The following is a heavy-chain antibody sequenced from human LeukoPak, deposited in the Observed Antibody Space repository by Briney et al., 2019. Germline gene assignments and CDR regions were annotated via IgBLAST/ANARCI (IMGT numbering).Heavy chain of an antibody. J-gene: IGHJ4*02. Sequence: PSETLSLTCTVSGGSISIFYTSWVRQPPGKGLGWIWYIYYSVSTTYNPSLKRRVTISVDTSKNQFSLKRSSVTAADTAVYYCARLGTTGNDYWGQGTLVTASS. V-gene: IGHV4-59*01. CDR1: GGSISIFY. D-gene: IGHD2/OR15-2a*01. CDR3: ARLGTTGNDY. CDR2: IYYSVST.